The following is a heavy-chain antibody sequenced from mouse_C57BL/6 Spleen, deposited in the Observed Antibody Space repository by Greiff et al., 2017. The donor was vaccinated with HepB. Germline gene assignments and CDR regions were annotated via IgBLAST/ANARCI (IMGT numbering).Heavy chain of an antibody. D-gene: IGHD2-3*01. CDR2: ISNLAYSI. CDR1: GFTFSDYG. Sequence: EVKVVESGGGLVQPGGSLKLSCAASGFTFSDYGMAWVRQAPRKGPEWVAFISNLAYSIYYADTVTGRFTISRENAQNTLYLEMSSLRSEDTAMYYCARHWDGTGGAMDYWGQGTSVTVSS. CDR3: ARHWDGTGGAMDY. J-gene: IGHJ4*01. V-gene: IGHV5-15*01.